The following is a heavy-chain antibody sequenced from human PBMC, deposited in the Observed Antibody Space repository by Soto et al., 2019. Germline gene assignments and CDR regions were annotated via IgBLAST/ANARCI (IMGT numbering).Heavy chain of an antibody. CDR2: IIPIFGTA. CDR1: GGTFSSYA. Sequence: SVKVSCKASGGTFSSYAISWVRQAPGQGLEWMGGIIPIFGTANYAQKFQGRVTITADESTGTAYMELSSLRSEDTAVYYCARLQQQLDGDVYWGQGTLVTVSS. CDR3: ARLQQQLDGDVY. V-gene: IGHV1-69*13. D-gene: IGHD6-13*01. J-gene: IGHJ4*02.